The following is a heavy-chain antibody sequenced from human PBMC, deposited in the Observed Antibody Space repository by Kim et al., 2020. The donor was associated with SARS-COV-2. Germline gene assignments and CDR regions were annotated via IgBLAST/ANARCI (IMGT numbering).Heavy chain of an antibody. J-gene: IGHJ4*02. D-gene: IGHD2-15*01. V-gene: IGHV1-18*01. Sequence: LQGRVTMTTDTSTSTAYMELRSLRSDDTAVYYCARDRCSGGSCYRGAFDYWGQGTLVTVSS. CDR3: ARDRCSGGSCYRGAFDY.